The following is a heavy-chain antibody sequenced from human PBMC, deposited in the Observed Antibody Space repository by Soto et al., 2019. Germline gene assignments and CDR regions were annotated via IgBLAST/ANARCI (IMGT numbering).Heavy chain of an antibody. V-gene: IGHV4-30-4*08. Sequence: KSSETLSLTCSVSGGSISGDYYWSWIRQSPEKGLEWIGYIYYSGSSYSNPALQSRLSMSLDTSKNQFSLKLSSVTAADTAVYYCPRDLGARGYYYGMDVWGQGTTVTVSS. CDR1: GGSISGDYY. CDR3: PRDLGARGYYYGMDV. J-gene: IGHJ6*02. CDR2: IYYSGSS. D-gene: IGHD1-26*01.